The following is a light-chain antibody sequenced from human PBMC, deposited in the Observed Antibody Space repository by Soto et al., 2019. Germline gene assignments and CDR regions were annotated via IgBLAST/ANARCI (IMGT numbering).Light chain of an antibody. J-gene: IGKJ5*01. CDR1: QDISKY. CDR3: QQYDNLTIT. V-gene: IGKV1-33*01. CDR2: DAS. Sequence: DIEMTQSPSSLSSSLGDRATITCQASQDISKYLNWYQQKPGKAPKLLIYDASNMETGVPSRFSGSGSGTDFTFTISSLQYEDIATYDCQQYDNLTITFGQGTRLEIK.